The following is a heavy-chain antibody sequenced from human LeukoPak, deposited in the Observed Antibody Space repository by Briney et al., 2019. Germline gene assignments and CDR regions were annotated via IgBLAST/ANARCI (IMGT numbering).Heavy chain of an antibody. CDR3: AEDAVDTAIPSWFDP. CDR2: IRYDGSNK. CDR1: GFTFSSYG. V-gene: IGHV3-30*02. Sequence: TGGSLRLSCAASGFTFSSYGMHWVRQAPGKGLEWVAFIRYDGSNKYYADSVKGRFTISRDNSKNTLYLQMNSLRAEDTAVYYCAEDAVDTAIPSWFDPWGQGTLVTVSS. J-gene: IGHJ5*02. D-gene: IGHD5-18*01.